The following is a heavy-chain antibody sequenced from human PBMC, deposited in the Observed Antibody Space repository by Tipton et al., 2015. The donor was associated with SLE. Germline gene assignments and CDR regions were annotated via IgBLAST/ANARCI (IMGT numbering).Heavy chain of an antibody. V-gene: IGHV4-34*01. CDR3: ARDRLGLDAFDI. D-gene: IGHD2-2*03. J-gene: IGHJ3*02. Sequence: SRVTISVDTSKNQFSLQLNSVTPEDTAVYYCARDRLGLDAFDIWGHGTMVTVSS.